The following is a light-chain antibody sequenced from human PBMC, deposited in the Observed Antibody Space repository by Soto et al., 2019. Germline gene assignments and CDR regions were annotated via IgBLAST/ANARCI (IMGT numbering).Light chain of an antibody. CDR1: SSDVGGYNY. J-gene: IGLJ3*02. V-gene: IGLV2-8*01. CDR2: EVS. Sequence: QSALTQPPSASGYPGQSVTISCTGTSSDVGGYNYVSWYQQHPGKAPKLMIYEVSERPSGVPDRFSGSKSGNTASLTVSGLQPEDEADYYCSSYAGSNNLVFGGGTKLTVL. CDR3: SSYAGSNNLV.